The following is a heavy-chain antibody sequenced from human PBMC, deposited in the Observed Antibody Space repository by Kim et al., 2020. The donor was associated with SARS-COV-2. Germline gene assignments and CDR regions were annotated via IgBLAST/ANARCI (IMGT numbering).Heavy chain of an antibody. CDR2: INHSGST. J-gene: IGHJ4*02. V-gene: IGHV4-34*01. D-gene: IGHD6-13*01. Sequence: SETLSLTCAVYGGSFSGYYWSWIRQPPGKGLEWIGEINHSGSTNYNPSLKSRVTISVDTSKNQFSLKLSSVTAADTAVYYCARGESGIASAGYFDYWGQG. CDR1: GGSFSGYY. CDR3: ARGESGIASAGYFDY.